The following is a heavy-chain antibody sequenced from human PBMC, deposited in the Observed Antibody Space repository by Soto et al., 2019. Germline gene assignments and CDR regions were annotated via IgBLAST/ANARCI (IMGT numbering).Heavy chain of an antibody. V-gene: IGHV3-48*02. D-gene: IGHD3-22*01. CDR1: GFTFSSYS. Sequence: GGSLRLSCAASGFTFSSYSMNWVRQAPGKGLEWVSYISSSSSTIYYAGSVKGRFTISRDNAKNSLYLQMNSLRDEDTAVYYCARGPAYYYDSSGPKPIDYWGQGTLVTVSS. CDR2: ISSSSSTI. CDR3: ARGPAYYYDSSGPKPIDY. J-gene: IGHJ4*02.